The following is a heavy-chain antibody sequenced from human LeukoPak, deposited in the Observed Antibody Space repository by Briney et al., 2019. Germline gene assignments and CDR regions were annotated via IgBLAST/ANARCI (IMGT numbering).Heavy chain of an antibody. V-gene: IGHV1-69*13. Sequence: SVKVSCKASGGTFSSYAISWVRQAPGQGLEWMGGIIPIFGTANYAQKFQGRVTITADESTSTAYMELSSLRSEDTAVYYCAKDSWSRNGIYDAFDIWGQGTMVTVSS. CDR2: IIPIFGTA. D-gene: IGHD2-8*01. CDR1: GGTFSSYA. J-gene: IGHJ3*02. CDR3: AKDSWSRNGIYDAFDI.